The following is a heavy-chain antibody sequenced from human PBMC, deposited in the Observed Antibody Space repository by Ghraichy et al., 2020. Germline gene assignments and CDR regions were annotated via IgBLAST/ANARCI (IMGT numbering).Heavy chain of an antibody. D-gene: IGHD2-2*02. CDR1: GFTFSGSA. CDR2: IRSKANSYAT. V-gene: IGHV3-73*01. Sequence: GGSLRLSCAASGFTFSGSAMHWVRQASGKGLEWVGRIRSKANSYATAYAASVKGRFTISRDDSKNTAYLQMNSLKTEDTAVYYCTSCSSTSCYSTWGQGTLVTVSS. J-gene: IGHJ5*02. CDR3: TSCSSTSCYST.